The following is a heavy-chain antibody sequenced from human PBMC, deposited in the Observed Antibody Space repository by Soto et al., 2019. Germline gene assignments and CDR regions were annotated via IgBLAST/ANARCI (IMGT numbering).Heavy chain of an antibody. J-gene: IGHJ3*02. Sequence: GESLKISCKGSGYSFTSYWISWVRQMPGKGLEWMGRIDPSDSYTNYSPSFQGHVTISADKSISTAYLQWSSLKASDTTMYYCARPGSSSSWYAFDIWGQGTMVTVSS. V-gene: IGHV5-10-1*01. D-gene: IGHD6-13*01. CDR1: GYSFTSYW. CDR3: ARPGSSSSWYAFDI. CDR2: IDPSDSYT.